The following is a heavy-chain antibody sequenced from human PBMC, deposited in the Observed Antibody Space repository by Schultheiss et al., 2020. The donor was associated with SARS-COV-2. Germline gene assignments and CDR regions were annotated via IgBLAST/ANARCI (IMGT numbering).Heavy chain of an antibody. Sequence: SCTVSGGSISSGNYYWSWIRQAPGKGLEWIGYIYYSGSTYYSPSLKSRVTMSLDSSKNQLSLRLTSVTAADTAVYFCARGAGRQVLLEYHYYGMGVWGQGTTVTVSS. CDR1: GGSISSGNYY. CDR2: IYYSGST. V-gene: IGHV4-30-4*01. D-gene: IGHD3-3*01. CDR3: ARGAGRQVLLEYHYYGMGV. J-gene: IGHJ6*02.